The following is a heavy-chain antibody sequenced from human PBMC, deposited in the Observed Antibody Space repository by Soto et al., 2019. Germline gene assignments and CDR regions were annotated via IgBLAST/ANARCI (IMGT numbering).Heavy chain of an antibody. Sequence: QLQLQESGPGLVKPSETLSLTCTVSGGSISSSSYYWGWIRQPPGKGLEGIGSIYYSGSTYYNPSLTSRATKSVDTSRNQFAQKLSAVTAAETAVYCCAIPGPTTGYYFDYWGQGTLVTVSS. J-gene: IGHJ4*02. CDR3: AIPGPTTGYYFDY. CDR1: GGSISSSSYY. V-gene: IGHV4-39*01. CDR2: IYYSGST. D-gene: IGHD4-4*01.